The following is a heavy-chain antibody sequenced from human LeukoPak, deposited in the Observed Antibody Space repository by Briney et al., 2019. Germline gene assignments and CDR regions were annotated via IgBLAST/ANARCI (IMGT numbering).Heavy chain of an antibody. CDR3: ARELVPYYFDY. V-gene: IGHV3-30*19. Sequence: GGSLRLSCAASGFTFSSYGMHCVRQAPGKGLEWVAVIWYDGSNKYYADSVKGRFTISRDNSKNTLYLQMSYLRREDTAVYYCARELVPYYFDYWGQGTLVTVSS. D-gene: IGHD6-6*01. J-gene: IGHJ4*02. CDR2: IWYDGSNK. CDR1: GFTFSSYG.